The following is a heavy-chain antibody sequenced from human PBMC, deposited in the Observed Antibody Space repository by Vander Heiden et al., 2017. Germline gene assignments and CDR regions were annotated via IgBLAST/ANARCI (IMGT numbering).Heavy chain of an antibody. V-gene: IGHV3-23*01. CDR3: AKDSLPTYYYDSSAEVDY. Sequence: EVQLLASGGGLVQPGGSLRPSCAASGFTLSSFAMSWVRQAPGKGLEWVSAISGSGGSTYYADSVKGRFTISRDNSKNTLYLQMNSLRAEDTAVYYCAKDSLPTYYYDSSAEVDYWGQGTLVTVSS. CDR1: GFTLSSFA. CDR2: ISGSGGST. J-gene: IGHJ4*02. D-gene: IGHD3-22*01.